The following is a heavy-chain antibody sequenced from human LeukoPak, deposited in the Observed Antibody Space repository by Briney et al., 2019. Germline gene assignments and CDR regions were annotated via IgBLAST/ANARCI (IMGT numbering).Heavy chain of an antibody. V-gene: IGHV3-9*01. D-gene: IGHD1-26*01. CDR1: GFTFDDCA. CDR2: ISWNSGSI. J-gene: IGHJ5*02. Sequence: GGSLRLSCAASGFTFDDCAMHWVRQAPGKGLEWVSGISWNSGSIVYADSVKGRFTISRDNAKNSLYLQMNSLRAEDTALYYCATVSHSGSYWWFDPWGQGTLVTVSS. CDR3: ATVSHSGSYWWFDP.